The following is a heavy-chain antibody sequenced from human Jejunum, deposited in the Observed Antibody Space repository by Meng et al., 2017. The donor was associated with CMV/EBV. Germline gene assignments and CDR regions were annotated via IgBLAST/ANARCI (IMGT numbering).Heavy chain of an antibody. J-gene: IGHJ5*02. CDR1: GESVSNGDY. D-gene: IGHD2-15*01. CDR3: TRGPRQAATSVGP. V-gene: IGHV4-38-2*02. CDR2: IFRTETT. Sequence: SGESVSNGDYWGWIRQPPGKEPEFSSSIFRTETTFVNPSLETRVSLSVDTSKNQFSLRLTSVTAADTAVNYCTRGPRQAATSVGPWGQGILVTVSS.